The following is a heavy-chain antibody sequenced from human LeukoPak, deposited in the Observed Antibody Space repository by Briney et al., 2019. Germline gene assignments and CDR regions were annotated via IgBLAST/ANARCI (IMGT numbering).Heavy chain of an antibody. CDR1: GFPFSSYA. D-gene: IGHD3-3*01. J-gene: IGHJ4*02. CDR2: ISGSGGGT. CDR3: AKERAFGTWLGDY. Sequence: PGGSLRLSCEASGFPFSSYAMTWVRQAPGKGPEWVSAISGSGGGTYYADSVKGRFTISRDNSKNTLYLHMNSLRAEDTAVYYCAKERAFGTWLGDYWGQGTPVTVSS. V-gene: IGHV3-23*01.